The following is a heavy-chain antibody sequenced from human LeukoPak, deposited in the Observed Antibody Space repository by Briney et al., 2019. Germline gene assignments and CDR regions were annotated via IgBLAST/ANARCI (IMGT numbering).Heavy chain of an antibody. CDR3: AIDRRYGDRRTWFHP. J-gene: IGHJ5*02. V-gene: IGHV4-59*01. Sequence: SETLSLTCTVSGGSISAYYWSWIRQPPGKGLEWIGYIYYSGSTNYNPSLKSRVTISVDTSKSQFSLKLSSVTAADTAVYYCAIDRRYGDRRTWFHPRGQGTLVTVSS. CDR2: IYYSGST. D-gene: IGHD4-17*01. CDR1: GGSISAYY.